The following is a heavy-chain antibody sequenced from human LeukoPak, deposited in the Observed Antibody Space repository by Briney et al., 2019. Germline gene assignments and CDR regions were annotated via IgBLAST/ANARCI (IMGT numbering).Heavy chain of an antibody. CDR2: IYSGGST. J-gene: IGHJ3*02. CDR3: ARAGSKGLANAFDI. CDR1: GFTVSSNY. V-gene: IGHV3-53*01. Sequence: PGGSLRLSRAASGFTVSSNYMSWVRRAPGKGLEWVSVIYSGGSTYYADSVKGRFTISRDNSKNTLYLQMNSLRAEDTAVYYRARAGSKGLANAFDIWGQGTMVTVSS. D-gene: IGHD3-16*01.